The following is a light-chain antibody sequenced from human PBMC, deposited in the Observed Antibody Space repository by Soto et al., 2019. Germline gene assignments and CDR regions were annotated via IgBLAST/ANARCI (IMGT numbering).Light chain of an antibody. V-gene: IGKV3-11*01. Sequence: ANLSSRAIQNIYINVAWSQQIPGQAPRGLIYGASTRATGIPASLIGNGYGTDLTFTISSIENEDSEVYYCRQRHMWPITFGQGTRLEIK. J-gene: IGKJ5*01. CDR1: QNIYIN. CDR3: RQRHMWPIT. CDR2: GAS.